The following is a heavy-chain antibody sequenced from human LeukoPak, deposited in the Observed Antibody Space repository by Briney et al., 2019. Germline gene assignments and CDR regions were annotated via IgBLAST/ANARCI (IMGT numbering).Heavy chain of an antibody. V-gene: IGHV3-53*01. CDR3: ASDQFAFGLFDY. Sequence: GGSLRLSCEVSGFSVGSSFLTWVRQAPGKGLEWVAVIYGRGSTYYADSVKGRFTISRDSSKNTLYLQMNSLRAEDTAVYYCASDQFAFGLFDYWGQGTLVTVSS. CDR1: GFSVGSSF. D-gene: IGHD3/OR15-3a*01. J-gene: IGHJ4*02. CDR2: IYGRGST.